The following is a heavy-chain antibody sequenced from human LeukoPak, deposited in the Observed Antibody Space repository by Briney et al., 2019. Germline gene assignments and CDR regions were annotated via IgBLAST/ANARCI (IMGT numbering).Heavy chain of an antibody. V-gene: IGHV4-59*11. Sequence: SETLSLTCTVSGGSISSHYWSWIRQPPGKGLEWIAYLLDSVNTKDNPSLQSRLTLSADTSKNQFSLRLSSVTAADTAVYYCATIKRGSIYGYFDFWGQGIKVTVSS. J-gene: IGHJ4*02. D-gene: IGHD5-18*01. CDR2: LLDSVNT. CDR3: ATIKRGSIYGYFDF. CDR1: GGSISSHY.